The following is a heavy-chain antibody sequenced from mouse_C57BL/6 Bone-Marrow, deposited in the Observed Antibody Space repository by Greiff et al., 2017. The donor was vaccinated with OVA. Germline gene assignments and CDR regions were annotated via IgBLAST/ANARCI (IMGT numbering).Heavy chain of an antibody. CDR2: IDPANGNT. CDR1: GFNIKNTY. CDR3: ATPTTVVAGGYFDY. V-gene: IGHV14-3*01. J-gene: IGHJ2*01. Sequence: EVQLQQSVAELVRPGASVKLSCTASGFNIKNTYMHWVKQRPEQGLEWIGRIDPANGNTKYAPKFQGKATIAADTSSNAAYLQLSSLTSEDTAIYYCATPTTVVAGGYFDYWGQGTTLTVSS. D-gene: IGHD1-1*01.